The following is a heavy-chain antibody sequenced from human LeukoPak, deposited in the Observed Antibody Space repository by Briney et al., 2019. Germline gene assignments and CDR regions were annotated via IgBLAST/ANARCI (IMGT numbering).Heavy chain of an antibody. CDR3: ARFISLGG. Sequence: QPGGSLRLSCAASGFTFSSYWMSWVRQAPGKGLEWVANIKQDGSKKNYVDSVKGRFTISRDNAKNSLYLQMNSLRVEDMAVYYCARFISLGGWGQGAPVTVSS. CDR1: GFTFSSYW. V-gene: IGHV3-7*01. D-gene: IGHD3-10*01. J-gene: IGHJ4*02. CDR2: IKQDGSKK.